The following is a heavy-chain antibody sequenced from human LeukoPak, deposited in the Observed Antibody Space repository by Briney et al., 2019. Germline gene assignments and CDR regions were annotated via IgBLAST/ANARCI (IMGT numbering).Heavy chain of an antibody. CDR1: GGSFSGYY. Sequence: PSETLSLTCAVYGGSFSGYYWSWIRQPPGKGLEWIGEINHSGSTNYNPSLKSRVTISVDTSKNQFSLKLSSVTAADTAVYYCARFRRNSGYSYGRTPHYYYYGMDVWGQGTTVTVSS. D-gene: IGHD5-18*01. V-gene: IGHV4-34*01. CDR2: INHSGST. J-gene: IGHJ6*02. CDR3: ARFRRNSGYSYGRTPHYYYYGMDV.